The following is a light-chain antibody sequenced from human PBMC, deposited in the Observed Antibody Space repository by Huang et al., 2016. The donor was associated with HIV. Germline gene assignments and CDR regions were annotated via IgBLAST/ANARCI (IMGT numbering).Light chain of an antibody. V-gene: IGKV1-9*01. CDR1: QGISSY. CDR2: AAS. J-gene: IGKJ4*01. CDR3: QHLNSYPPT. Sequence: IQLTQSPSSLSASVGDRVTITCRASQGISSYLAWYQQNPGKAPKLLIYAASTLQSGVQSRFSGSGSGTEFTLTISSLQPEDFATYYCQHLNSYPPTFGGGTKVEIK.